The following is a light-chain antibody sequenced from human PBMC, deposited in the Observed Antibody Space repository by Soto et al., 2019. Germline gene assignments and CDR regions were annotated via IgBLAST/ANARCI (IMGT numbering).Light chain of an antibody. CDR2: DVS. CDR1: SSDVGGYNY. CDR3: SSYTSSSTD. J-gene: IGLJ1*01. V-gene: IGLV2-14*01. Sequence: QSVLPQPASVSGSPGQSITISCTGTSSDVGGYNYVSWYQQHPGKAPKLMIYDVSNRPSGVSNRFSGSKSGNTASLTISGLQAEDEADYYCSSYTSSSTDFGTGTKVTVL.